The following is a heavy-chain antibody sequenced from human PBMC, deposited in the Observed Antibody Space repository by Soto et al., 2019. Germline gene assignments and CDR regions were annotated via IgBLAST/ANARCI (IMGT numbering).Heavy chain of an antibody. D-gene: IGHD6-13*01. J-gene: IGHJ6*02. CDR2: IWYDGSNK. CDR3: ARDRGQQRYYYGMDV. V-gene: IGHV3-33*01. Sequence: PGGSLRLSCAASGFTFSSYGMHWVRQAPGKGLEWVAVIWYDGSNKFYADSGKGRFTISRDNSKNTLYLQMNSLRAEDTAVYYCARDRGQQRYYYGMDVWGQGTTVTVSS. CDR1: GFTFSSYG.